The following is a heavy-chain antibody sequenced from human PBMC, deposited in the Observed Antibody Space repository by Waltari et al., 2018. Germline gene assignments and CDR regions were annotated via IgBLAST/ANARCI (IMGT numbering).Heavy chain of an antibody. D-gene: IGHD6-19*01. CDR3: ASLGGWSTDFDY. CDR2: IYYSGST. J-gene: IGHJ4*02. Sequence: QVQLQESGPGLVKPSETPSLTCTVSGGSISSYYWSWIRQPPGKGLEWIGYIYYSGSTNYNPSLKSQVAISVDTSKNEFSLKRSSVTAADTAVYYCASLGGWSTDFDYWGQGTLVTVSS. V-gene: IGHV4-59*01. CDR1: GGSISSYY.